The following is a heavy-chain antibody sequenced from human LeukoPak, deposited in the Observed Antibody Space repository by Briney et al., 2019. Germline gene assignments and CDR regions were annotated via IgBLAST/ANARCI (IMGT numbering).Heavy chain of an antibody. CDR2: ISGSGGST. D-gene: IGHD3-3*01. J-gene: IGHJ4*02. CDR1: GFTFSSYA. V-gene: IGHV3-23*01. CDR3: ARHYDLWSGYNY. Sequence: GGSLRLSCAASGFTFSSYAMSWVRQAPGKGLEWVSAISGSGGSTYYADSVKGRFTISRDNSKNTLYPQMNSLRAEDTAVYYCARHYDLWSGYNYWGQGLLVTVSS.